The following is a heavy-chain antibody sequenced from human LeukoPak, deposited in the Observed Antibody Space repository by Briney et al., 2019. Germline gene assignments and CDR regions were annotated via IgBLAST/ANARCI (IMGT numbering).Heavy chain of an antibody. Sequence: GESLKISCKGSGYSFTSYWIGWVRQMPGKGLDWIGIIYPGDPDTRYSPSFQGQVTISADKSISTAYLQWSSLKASDTAMYYCARRLIDYDSSGYYFDYWGQGTLVTVSS. CDR2: IYPGDPDT. D-gene: IGHD3-22*01. V-gene: IGHV5-51*01. CDR3: ARRLIDYDSSGYYFDY. J-gene: IGHJ4*02. CDR1: GYSFTSYW.